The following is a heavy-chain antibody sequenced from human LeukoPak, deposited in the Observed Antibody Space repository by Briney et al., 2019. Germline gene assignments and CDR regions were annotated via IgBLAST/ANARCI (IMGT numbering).Heavy chain of an antibody. Sequence: PGGSLRLSCAASGLTFSIYAMSWVRQAPEKGLEWVSAISETSRKTYYSDPVKGRFTISRDDSRNTLYLQMNSLRGDDTAVYYCAKDVGKWESLHFFDYWGQGTLVTVSS. CDR2: ISETSRKT. CDR1: GLTFSIYA. D-gene: IGHD1-26*01. V-gene: IGHV3-23*01. CDR3: AKDVGKWESLHFFDY. J-gene: IGHJ4*02.